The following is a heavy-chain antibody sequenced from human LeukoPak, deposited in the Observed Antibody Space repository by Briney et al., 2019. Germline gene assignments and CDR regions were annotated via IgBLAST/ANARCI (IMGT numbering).Heavy chain of an antibody. CDR3: ARGSYDFWSGFDY. Sequence: PGGSLRLSCAASGFTFSSYSMNWVRQAPGKGLEWVSYISSSSSTIYYADSVKGRFTISRDNAKNSLYLQMNSLRAEDTALYHCARGSYDFWSGFDYWGQGTLVTVSS. J-gene: IGHJ4*02. CDR1: GFTFSSYS. CDR2: ISSSSSTI. D-gene: IGHD3-3*01. V-gene: IGHV3-48*04.